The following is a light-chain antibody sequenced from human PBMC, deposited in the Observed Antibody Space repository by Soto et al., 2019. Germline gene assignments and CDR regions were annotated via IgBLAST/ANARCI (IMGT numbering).Light chain of an antibody. CDR1: SSNIGNNY. CDR3: GTWDNSPSAVV. V-gene: IGLV1-51*01. Sequence: QSVLTQPPSVSAAPGQKVTISCSGSSSNIGNNYVSWYQQLPGTAPKLLIYDSNKRPSGIPDRFSGSKSGTSATLGITGLQTGDEAGYYCGTWDNSPSAVVFGGGTKLTVL. J-gene: IGLJ2*01. CDR2: DSN.